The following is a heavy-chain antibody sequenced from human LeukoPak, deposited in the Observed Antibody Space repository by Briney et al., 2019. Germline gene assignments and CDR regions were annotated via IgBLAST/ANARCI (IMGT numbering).Heavy chain of an antibody. CDR2: IYSGGST. V-gene: IGHV3-53*01. CDR1: GFTVSSKY. Sequence: GGSLRLSCAVSGFTVSSKYMSWVRQAPGKGLEWVSVIYSGGSTYYADSVKGRFTISRDNAKNSLYLQMHSLRAEDTALYYCARAGYSGNYRDAFDIWGQGTMVTVSS. J-gene: IGHJ3*02. D-gene: IGHD1-26*01. CDR3: ARAGYSGNYRDAFDI.